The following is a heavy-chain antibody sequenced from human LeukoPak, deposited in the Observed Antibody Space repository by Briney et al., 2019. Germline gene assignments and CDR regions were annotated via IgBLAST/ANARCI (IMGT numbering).Heavy chain of an antibody. V-gene: IGHV4-34*01. CDR2: INHSGST. Sequence: SETLSLTCAVYGGSFSGYYWSWLRQPPGKGLEWCGEINHSGSTNYNPSLKSRVTISVDTSKNQFSLKLSSVTAADTAVYYCARSPREDVLLWFGDAPPHDAFDIWGQGTMVTVSS. D-gene: IGHD3-10*01. J-gene: IGHJ3*02. CDR3: ARSPREDVLLWFGDAPPHDAFDI. CDR1: GGSFSGYY.